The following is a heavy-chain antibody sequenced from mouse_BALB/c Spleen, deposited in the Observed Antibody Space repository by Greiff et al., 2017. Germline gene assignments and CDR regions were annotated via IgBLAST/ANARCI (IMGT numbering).Heavy chain of an antibody. Sequence: EVMLVESGGGLVKPGGSLKLSCAASGFTFSSYAMSWVRQTPEKRLEWVASISSGGSTYYPDSVKGRFTISRDNARNILYLQMSSLRSEDTAMYYCASDGYSFAYWGQGTLVTVSA. D-gene: IGHD2-3*01. J-gene: IGHJ3*01. CDR2: ISSGGST. V-gene: IGHV5-6-5*01. CDR3: ASDGYSFAY. CDR1: GFTFSSYA.